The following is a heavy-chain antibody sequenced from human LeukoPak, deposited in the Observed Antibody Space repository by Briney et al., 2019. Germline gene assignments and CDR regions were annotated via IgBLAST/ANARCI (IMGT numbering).Heavy chain of an antibody. V-gene: IGHV4-31*03. J-gene: IGHJ6*02. D-gene: IGHD4-17*01. CDR2: IYYSGST. Sequence: SETLSLTCTVSGGSISSGGYYWSWIRQHPGKGLEWIGYIYYSGSTYCNPSLKSRVTISVDTSKNQFSLKLSSVTAADTAVYYCARGPRGEYGDYYYYGMDVWGQGTTVTVSS. CDR1: GGSISSGGYY. CDR3: ARGPRGEYGDYYYYGMDV.